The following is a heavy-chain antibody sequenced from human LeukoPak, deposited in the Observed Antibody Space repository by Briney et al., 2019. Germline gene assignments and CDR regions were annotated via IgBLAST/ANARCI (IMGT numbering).Heavy chain of an antibody. D-gene: IGHD2-21*02. Sequence: GGSLGLSCAASGFTFSSYGMHWVRQAPGKGLEWVSSISSSSSYIYYADSVKGRFTISRDSAKNSLYLQMNSLRAEDTAVYYCARDQPPGGDWTEYFQHWGQGTLVTVSS. V-gene: IGHV3-21*01. CDR3: ARDQPPGGDWTEYFQH. J-gene: IGHJ1*01. CDR1: GFTFSSYG. CDR2: ISSSSSYI.